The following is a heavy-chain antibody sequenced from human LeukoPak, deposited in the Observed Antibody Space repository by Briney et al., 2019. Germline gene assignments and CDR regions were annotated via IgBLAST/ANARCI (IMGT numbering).Heavy chain of an antibody. J-gene: IGHJ6*02. V-gene: IGHV3-72*01. CDR3: TRGGTVTSQYYDPMDV. CDR1: GFTFTDHY. CDR2: GRNKANGYTT. Sequence: GGSLRLSCAAAGFTFTDHYMDWVRQAPGKWLEWVGRGRNKANGYTTGYSAAVKGRFTISRDHSENSMSLQMNSLHVEDTALYYCTRGGTVTSQYYDPMDVWGQGTTVTVSS. D-gene: IGHD4-17*01.